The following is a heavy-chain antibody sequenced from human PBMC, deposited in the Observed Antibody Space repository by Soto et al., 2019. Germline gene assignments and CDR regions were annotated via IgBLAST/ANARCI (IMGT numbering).Heavy chain of an antibody. V-gene: IGHV1-18*01. J-gene: IGHJ6*02. CDR3: ARDSGRINYYGSGCHTDSYYYGMDV. CDR2: ISAYNGNT. CDR1: GYTFTSYG. Sequence: AAVKVSCKASGYTFTSYGISWVRQAPGQGLEWMGWISAYNGNTNYAQKLQGRVTMTTDTSTSTAYMGLRRQGSDDTAVYYCARDSGRINYYGSGCHTDSYYYGMDVWRQATTVIVSS. D-gene: IGHD3-10*01.